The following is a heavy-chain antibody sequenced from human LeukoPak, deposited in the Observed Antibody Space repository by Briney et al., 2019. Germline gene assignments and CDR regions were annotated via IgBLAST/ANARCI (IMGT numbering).Heavy chain of an antibody. Sequence: SETLSLTCAVCGGSFSDFYWTWILQPPGEGLEWIGEINRGGSINSNPSLKSRVTMSVDTSKNQFSLHLSSVTAADTAVYYCARAVTALTTTYFYYYHMDVWGKGATVTVSS. CDR1: GGSFSDFY. CDR2: INRGGSI. CDR3: ARAVTALTTTYFYYYHMDV. D-gene: IGHD2-21*02. J-gene: IGHJ6*03. V-gene: IGHV4-34*01.